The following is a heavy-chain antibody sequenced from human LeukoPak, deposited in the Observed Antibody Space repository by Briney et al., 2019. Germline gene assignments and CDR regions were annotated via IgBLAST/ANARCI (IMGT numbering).Heavy chain of an antibody. Sequence: GGSLRLSCEASGFSFRNYWMSWVRQAPGRGLEWVSNIKQEGGEKLYVDSVKGRFTISRDNAKNSLYLQMNSLRAEDTAVYYCARRGDAYYYDSSGYYSKFSDHFDYWGQGTLVTVSS. J-gene: IGHJ4*02. V-gene: IGHV3-7*01. CDR2: IKQEGGEK. CDR3: ARRGDAYYYDSSGYYSKFSDHFDY. CDR1: GFSFRNYW. D-gene: IGHD3-22*01.